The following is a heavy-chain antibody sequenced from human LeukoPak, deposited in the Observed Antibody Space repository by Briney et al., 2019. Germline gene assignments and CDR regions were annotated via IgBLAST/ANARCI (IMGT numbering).Heavy chain of an antibody. CDR2: ISYDGSNK. D-gene: IGHD3-10*01. CDR1: GFTFSSYA. V-gene: IGHV3-30-3*01. Sequence: GGSLRLSCAASGFTFSSYAMPWVRQAPGKGLEWVAVISYDGSNKYYADSVKGRFTISRDNSKNTLYLQMNSLRAEDTAVYYCARDYGRGAFDIWGQGTMVTVSS. J-gene: IGHJ3*02. CDR3: ARDYGRGAFDI.